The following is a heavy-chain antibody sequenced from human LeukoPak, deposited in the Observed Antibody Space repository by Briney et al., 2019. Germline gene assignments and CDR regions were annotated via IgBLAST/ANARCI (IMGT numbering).Heavy chain of an antibody. Sequence: PGGSLRLSCAASGFTFSSYAMSWVRQAPGKGLEWVSAISGSGGSTYYADSVKGRFTISRDNAKNTLPLQMNSLRAEDTAVYYCVRDGVGAPPFDYWGQGVLVTVSS. D-gene: IGHD1-26*01. V-gene: IGHV3-23*01. J-gene: IGHJ4*02. CDR3: VRDGVGAPPFDY. CDR2: ISGSGGST. CDR1: GFTFSSYA.